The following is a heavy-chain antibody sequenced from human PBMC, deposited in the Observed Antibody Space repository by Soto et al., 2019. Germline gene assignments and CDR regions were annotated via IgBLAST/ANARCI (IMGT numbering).Heavy chain of an antibody. Sequence: QGQLVQSGPEVKKPGSSVKVSCKDSGGLFSSFAISWVRQAPGQGLEWLGGIIPVFGTPTYAEKFQGRLTITAAESTNTAYRELSSLRSGDTAVYYGGRGGGPYVWFNEFWGQGTLVTVSS. CDR2: IIPVFGTP. J-gene: IGHJ4*02. CDR1: GGLFSSFA. CDR3: GRGGGPYVWFNEF. D-gene: IGHD3-16*01. V-gene: IGHV1-69*01.